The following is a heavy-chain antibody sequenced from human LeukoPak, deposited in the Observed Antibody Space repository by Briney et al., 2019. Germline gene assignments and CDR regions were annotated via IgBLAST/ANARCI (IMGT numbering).Heavy chain of an antibody. CDR3: ARSRDSSGYYFGR. J-gene: IGHJ4*02. CDR2: INSDGSST. CDR1: GFTFSSYW. V-gene: IGHV3-74*01. Sequence: GGSLRLSCAASGFTFSSYWMHWVRQAPGKGLVWVSRINSDGSSTSYADSVKGRFTISRDNAKNTLYLQVNSLRAEDTAVYYCARSRDSSGYYFGRWGQGTLVTVSS. D-gene: IGHD3-22*01.